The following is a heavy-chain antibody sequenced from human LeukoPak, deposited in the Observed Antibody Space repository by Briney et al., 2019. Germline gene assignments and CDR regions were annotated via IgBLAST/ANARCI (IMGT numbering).Heavy chain of an antibody. CDR1: GFTFSSYA. V-gene: IGHV3-30*02. J-gene: IGHJ4*02. D-gene: IGHD3-22*01. Sequence: GGSLRLSCVASGFTFSSYAMHWVRQAPGKGLEWVAFIRYDGSNKYYADSVKGRFTISRDNSKNTLYLQMNSLRAEDTAVYYCAKDPSHYYDSSGPSYYFDYWGQGTLVTVSS. CDR3: AKDPSHYYDSSGPSYYFDY. CDR2: IRYDGSNK.